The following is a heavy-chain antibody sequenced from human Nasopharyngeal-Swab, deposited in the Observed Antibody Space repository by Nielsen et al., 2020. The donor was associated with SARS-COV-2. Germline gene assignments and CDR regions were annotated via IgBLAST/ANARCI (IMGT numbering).Heavy chain of an antibody. J-gene: IGHJ4*02. CDR3: ARQKHLTCNFDY. V-gene: IGHV1-69*05. D-gene: IGHD1-14*01. Sequence: WVRQAPGQGLEWMGGIIPICGPANYAQKFQGRVTMTRDESTSTAYMELSSLRSEDTAVYYCARQKHLTCNFDYWGQGTLVTVSS. CDR2: IIPICGPA.